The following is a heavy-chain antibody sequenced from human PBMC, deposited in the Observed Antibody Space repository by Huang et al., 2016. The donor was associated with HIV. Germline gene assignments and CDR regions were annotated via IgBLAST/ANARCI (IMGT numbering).Heavy chain of an antibody. CDR2: ISYDGKTK. J-gene: IGHJ4*02. Sequence: QVQLVESGGGVVQPGRSLRISCAASGFTFSSSGMHWVRQAPGKGLGVGAVISYDGKTKYSADSVKGRFSISRDNSKTTVYLQLNSLRVEDTAVYYCAKGGSAAAVLDFWGQGTLVTVSS. CDR1: GFTFSSSG. CDR3: AKGGSAAAVLDF. D-gene: IGHD6-13*01. V-gene: IGHV3-30*18.